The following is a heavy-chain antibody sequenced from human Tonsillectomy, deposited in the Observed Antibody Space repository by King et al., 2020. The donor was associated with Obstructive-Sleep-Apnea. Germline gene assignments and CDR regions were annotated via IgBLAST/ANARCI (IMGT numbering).Heavy chain of an antibody. CDR3: ARLRGLYQVATYYYHAMDV. D-gene: IGHD2-2*01. CDR2: IHYSGRS. V-gene: IGHV4-59*01. Sequence: QLQESGPGLVKRSETLSLSCTVSGDSISSYYWSWIRQPPGKGLEWIGYIHYSGRSNYSPSLKSRVTISVDTSKNQFSLKLSSVTAADTAVYYCARLRGLYQVATYYYHAMDVWGQGTAVTVSS. CDR1: GDSISSYY. J-gene: IGHJ6*02.